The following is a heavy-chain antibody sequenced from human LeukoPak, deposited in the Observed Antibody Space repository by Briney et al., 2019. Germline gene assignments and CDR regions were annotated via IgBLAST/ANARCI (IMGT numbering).Heavy chain of an antibody. V-gene: IGHV4-59*01. CDR1: GGSISSYY. J-gene: IGHJ5*02. CDR3: ARGADWSDP. Sequence: PSETLSLTCSVSGGSISSYYWSWIRQPPGKGLEWIGYIYYSGSTNYNPSLKSRVTISVDTSKNQFSLKLSSVTAADTAVYYCARGADWSDPWGQGTLVTVSS. CDR2: IYYSGST.